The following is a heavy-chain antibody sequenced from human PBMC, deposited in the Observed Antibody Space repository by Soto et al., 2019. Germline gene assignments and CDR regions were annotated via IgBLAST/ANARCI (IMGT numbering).Heavy chain of an antibody. Sequence: EVQLVESGGGLVKPGGSLRLSCVASGFTFRTYTMNWVRQAPGKGLEWVSGIRGFSPYTFYAESVKGRFTISRDNAKNSLYLQMNSLGVEDTAVYYCARGRGYEAHDYYYNGMDVWGQGTTVTVSS. CDR1: GFTFRTYT. J-gene: IGHJ6*02. CDR3: ARGRGYEAHDYYYNGMDV. CDR2: IRGFSPYT. D-gene: IGHD2-15*01. V-gene: IGHV3-21*01.